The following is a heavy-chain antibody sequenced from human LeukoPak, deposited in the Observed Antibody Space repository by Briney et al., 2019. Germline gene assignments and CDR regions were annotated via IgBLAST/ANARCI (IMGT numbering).Heavy chain of an antibody. CDR1: GFTFSNAW. CDR3: ARFVDQSAYYFDS. Sequence: GGSLRLSCAASGFTFSNAWMNWVRLAPGKGLEWVSSINPDSKYIYYRDSVRGRFTISRDNAKNSLYLQMNSLRVEDTAVYFCARFVDQSAYYFDSWGQGTLVIVSS. CDR2: INPDSKYI. J-gene: IGHJ4*02. D-gene: IGHD3-10*01. V-gene: IGHV3-21*01.